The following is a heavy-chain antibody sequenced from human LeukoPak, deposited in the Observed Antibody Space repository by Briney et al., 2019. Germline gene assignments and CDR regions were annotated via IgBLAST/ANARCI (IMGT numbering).Heavy chain of an antibody. CDR3: ARDLDQLLLSTLPDY. Sequence: GGSLRLSCAASGFTFSSYAMHWVRQAPGKGLEWVAVISYDGSNKYYADSVKGRFTISRDNSKNTLYLQMNSLRAEDTAVYYCARDLDQLLLSTLPDYWGQGTLVTVSS. D-gene: IGHD2-2*01. CDR2: ISYDGSNK. J-gene: IGHJ4*02. V-gene: IGHV3-30-3*01. CDR1: GFTFSSYA.